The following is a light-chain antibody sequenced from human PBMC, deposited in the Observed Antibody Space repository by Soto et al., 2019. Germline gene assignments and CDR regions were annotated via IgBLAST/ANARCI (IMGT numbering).Light chain of an antibody. CDR1: SSDVGGYNY. V-gene: IGLV2-11*01. CDR3: CSYAGSYTFWV. Sequence: QSALTQPRSVSGSPGQSVTISCTGTSSDVGGYNYVSWYQQYPGKAPKLMIYDVIKRPSGVPDRFSGSKSGNTASLTIFVLQAEDEADYYCCSYAGSYTFWVFGGGTKLTVL. J-gene: IGLJ3*02. CDR2: DVI.